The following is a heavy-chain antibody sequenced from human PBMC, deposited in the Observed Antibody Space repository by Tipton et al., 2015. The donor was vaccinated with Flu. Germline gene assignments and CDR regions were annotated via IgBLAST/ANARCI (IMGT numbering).Heavy chain of an antibody. D-gene: IGHD6-13*01. Sequence: TLSLTCTVSGGSISSSSYYWSWIRQPPGKGLEWIGYIYYSGSTNYNPSLKSRVTISVDTSKNQFSLKLSSVTAADTAVYYCARAAAAGTWEASDYFDYWGQGTLVTVSS. CDR3: ARAAAAGTWEASDYFDY. V-gene: IGHV4-61*01. CDR1: GGSISSSSYY. J-gene: IGHJ4*02. CDR2: IYYSGST.